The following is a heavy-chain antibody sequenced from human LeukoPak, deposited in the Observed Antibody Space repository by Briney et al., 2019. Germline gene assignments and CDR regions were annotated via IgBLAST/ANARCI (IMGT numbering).Heavy chain of an antibody. D-gene: IGHD3-16*02. CDR2: IYYSGST. CDR1: GGSISSGGYS. CDR3: ARDENGYVWGSFRA. V-gene: IGHV4-30-4*07. Sequence: SETLSLTCAVSGGSISSGGYSWSWIRQPPGKGLEWIGYIYYSGSTYYNPSLKSRVTISVDMSKNQFSLKLSSVTAADTAVYYCARDENGYVWGSFRAWGQGTLVTVSS. J-gene: IGHJ5*02.